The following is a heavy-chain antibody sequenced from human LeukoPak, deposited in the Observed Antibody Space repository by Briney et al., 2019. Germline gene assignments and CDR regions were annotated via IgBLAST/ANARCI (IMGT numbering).Heavy chain of an antibody. CDR2: IIPIFGTA. CDR3: ASSRDNWRVFDY. D-gene: IGHD1-1*01. J-gene: IGHJ4*02. CDR1: GGTFSSYA. V-gene: IGHV1-69*13. Sequence: SVKVSCKASGGTFSSYAISWVRQAPGQGLGWMGGIIPIFGTANYAQKFQGRVTITADESTSTAYMELSSLRSEDTAVYYRASSRDNWRVFDYWGQGTLVTVSS.